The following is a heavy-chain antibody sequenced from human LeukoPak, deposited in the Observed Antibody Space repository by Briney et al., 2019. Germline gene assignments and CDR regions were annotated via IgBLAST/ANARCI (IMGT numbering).Heavy chain of an antibody. D-gene: IGHD3-3*01. CDR1: GFIFEDYG. J-gene: IGHJ4*02. Sequence: GGSLRLSCAPSGFIFEDYGMHWVRQTPGKGLEWVSGINWNGGSTGYADSVKGRFTISRDNAKNSLYLQMNSLRAEDTALYYCARWGSGYNLFDYWGQGILVTVSS. CDR2: INWNGGST. V-gene: IGHV3-20*04. CDR3: ARWGSGYNLFDY.